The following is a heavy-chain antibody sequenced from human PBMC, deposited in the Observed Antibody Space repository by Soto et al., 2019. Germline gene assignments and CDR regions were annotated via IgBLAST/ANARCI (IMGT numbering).Heavy chain of an antibody. CDR2: IRSKAYGWTT. Sequence: GGSLRLSCTASGFTFGDYAMSWFRQAPGKGLEWVGFIRSKAYGWTTEYAASVKGRFTISRDDSKSIAYLQMNSLKTEDTALYYCTRTHDYGDDLIDYWGQGTLVTVSS. V-gene: IGHV3-49*03. D-gene: IGHD4-17*01. CDR3: TRTHDYGDDLIDY. J-gene: IGHJ4*02. CDR1: GFTFGDYA.